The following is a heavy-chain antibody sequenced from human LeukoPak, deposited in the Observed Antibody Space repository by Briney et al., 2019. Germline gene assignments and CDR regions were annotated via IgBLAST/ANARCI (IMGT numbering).Heavy chain of an antibody. D-gene: IGHD6-6*01. CDR3: AKVGVAARLESKLYSYYFDY. J-gene: IGHJ4*02. V-gene: IGHV3-30*02. Sequence: PGGPLRLSCAASGFTFSSYDMHWVRQAPGKGLVWVAFIWYGGSNKYYADSVKGRFTISRDNSKNSLYLQMNSLRAEDTAVYYCAKVGVAARLESKLYSYYFDYWGQGTLVTVSS. CDR1: GFTFSSYD. CDR2: IWYGGSNK.